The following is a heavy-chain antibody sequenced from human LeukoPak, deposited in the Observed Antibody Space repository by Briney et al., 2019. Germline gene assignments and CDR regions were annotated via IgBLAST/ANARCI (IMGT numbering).Heavy chain of an antibody. V-gene: IGHV1-18*04. D-gene: IGHD6-13*01. CDR1: GYTFPSYF. J-gene: IGHJ6*02. CDR2: ISAYNGNT. CDR3: ARDIRGSSSWYWRQYYYDYGMDV. Sequence: GASVKVSCKASGYTFPSYFMHWVRQAPGQGLEWMGWISAYNGNTNYAQKLQGRVTMTTDTSTSTAYMELRSLRSDDTAVYYCARDIRGSSSWYWRQYYYDYGMDVWGQGTTVTVSS.